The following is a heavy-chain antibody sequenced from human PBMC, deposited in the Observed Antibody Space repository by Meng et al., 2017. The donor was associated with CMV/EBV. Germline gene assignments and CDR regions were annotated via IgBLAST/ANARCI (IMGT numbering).Heavy chain of an antibody. CDR3: TTIPSDYDFWSGYY. D-gene: IGHD3-3*01. J-gene: IGHJ4*02. Sequence: GFTFSNAWMRWVRQAPGKGLEWVGRIKSKTDGGTTDYAAPVKGRFTISRDDSKNTLYLQMNSLKTEDTAVYYCTTIPSDYDFWSGYYWGQGTLVTVSS. CDR1: GFTFSNAW. V-gene: IGHV3-15*01. CDR2: IKSKTDGGTT.